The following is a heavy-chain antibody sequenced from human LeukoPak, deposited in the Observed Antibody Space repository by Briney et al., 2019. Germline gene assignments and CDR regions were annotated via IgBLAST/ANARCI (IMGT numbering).Heavy chain of an antibody. CDR2: INPNSGGT. V-gene: IGHV1-2*02. CDR3: ARVLSRWLQLHYFDY. D-gene: IGHD5-24*01. CDR1: GYTFTGYY. Sequence: GASVKVSCKASGYTFTGYYMQWVRQAPGQGPEWMGWINPNSGGTNYAQKFQGRVTMTRDTSISPAYMELSRLRSDDTAVYYCARVLSRWLQLHYFDYWGQGTLVTVSS. J-gene: IGHJ4*02.